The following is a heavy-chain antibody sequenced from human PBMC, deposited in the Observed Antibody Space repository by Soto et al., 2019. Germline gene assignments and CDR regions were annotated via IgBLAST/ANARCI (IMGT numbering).Heavy chain of an antibody. CDR3: ASEDIVVVPAAMGTDY. J-gene: IGHJ4*02. CDR1: GFTFSSYS. CDR2: ISSSSSTI. Sequence: GGSLRLSCAASGFTFSSYSMNWVRQAPGKGLEWVSYISSSSSTIYYADSVKGRFTISRDNAKNSLYLQMNSLRAEDTAVYYCASEDIVVVPAAMGTDYWGQGTLVTVSS. V-gene: IGHV3-48*01. D-gene: IGHD2-2*01.